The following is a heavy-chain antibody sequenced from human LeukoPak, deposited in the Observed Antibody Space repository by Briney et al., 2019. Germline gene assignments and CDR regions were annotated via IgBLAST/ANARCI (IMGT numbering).Heavy chain of an antibody. V-gene: IGHV3-23*01. CDR2: ISGSGGST. CDR3: AKWGTYYYDSSGFKYFDY. Sequence: SGGSLRLSCAASGFTFSDYYMSWIRQAPGKGLEWVSAISGSGGSTYYADSVKGRFTISRDNSKNTLYLQMNSLRAEDTAVYYCAKWGTYYYDSSGFKYFDYWGQGTLVTVSS. CDR1: GFTFSDYY. J-gene: IGHJ4*02. D-gene: IGHD3-22*01.